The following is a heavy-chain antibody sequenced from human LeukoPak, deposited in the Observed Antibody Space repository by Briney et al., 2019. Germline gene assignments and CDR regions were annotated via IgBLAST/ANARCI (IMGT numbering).Heavy chain of an antibody. Sequence: HPGGSLRLSCAVSGFTFGRYWMGWVRQAPGKGLEWVAHIKEDGSERYYADSVKGRFIMSRDNAKNAVYLQVNSLTAEDTAVYYCTRDQGYCSGGRCYSVFDIWGQGTMVTVSS. CDR3: TRDQGYCSGGRCYSVFDI. V-gene: IGHV3-7*01. J-gene: IGHJ3*02. CDR1: GFTFGRYW. D-gene: IGHD2-15*01. CDR2: IKEDGSER.